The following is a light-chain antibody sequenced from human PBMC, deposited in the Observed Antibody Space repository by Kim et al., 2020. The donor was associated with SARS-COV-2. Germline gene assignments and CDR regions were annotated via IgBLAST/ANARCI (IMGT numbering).Light chain of an antibody. CDR1: SGHSSYA. CDR2: VNSDGSH. Sequence: ASVKLTCALSSGHSSYAIAWHQQQPGKGPRYLIKVNSDGSHTKGDGIPDRFSGSTSGAERYLTISSLQSEDEADYYCQTWGPGIRVFGGGTKLTVL. J-gene: IGLJ3*02. CDR3: QTWGPGIRV. V-gene: IGLV4-69*01.